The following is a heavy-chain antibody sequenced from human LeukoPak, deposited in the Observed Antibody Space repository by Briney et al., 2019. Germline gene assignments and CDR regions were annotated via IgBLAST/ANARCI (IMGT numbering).Heavy chain of an antibody. Sequence: PSETLSLTCTVSGYSISSGYYWGWIRQPPGKGLEWIGSIYHSGSTYYNPSLKSRVTISVDTSKNHFSLKLSSVTAADTAVYYCARGSSGWPGNWFDPWGQGTLVTVSS. J-gene: IGHJ5*02. D-gene: IGHD6-19*01. CDR1: GYSISSGYY. V-gene: IGHV4-38-2*02. CDR2: IYHSGST. CDR3: ARGSSGWPGNWFDP.